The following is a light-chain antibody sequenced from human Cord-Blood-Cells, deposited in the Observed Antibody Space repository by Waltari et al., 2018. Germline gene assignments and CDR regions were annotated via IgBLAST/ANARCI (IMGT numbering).Light chain of an antibody. J-gene: IGLJ1*01. CDR3: SSYTSSSTYV. CDR1: RSDVGGYNY. V-gene: IGLV2-14*01. Sequence: QSALTQPASVSGSPGQSITISCTGTRSDVGGYNYVSWYQQHPGKAPKPMIYDVSNRPSGVSTRFSGSKPANTASLTISGLQAEDEADYYCSSYTSSSTYVFGTGTKVTVL. CDR2: DVS.